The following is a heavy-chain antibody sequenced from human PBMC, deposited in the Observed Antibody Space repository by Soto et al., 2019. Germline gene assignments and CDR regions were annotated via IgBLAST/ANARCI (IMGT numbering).Heavy chain of an antibody. V-gene: IGHV4-59*01. CDR2: TYYTGST. Sequence: PAETLSLTCTLSGASISNFYWSSIRQPPGKGLEWIGYTYYTGSTNYNPPLKGRFTISLDTSNNQFSLILDSLTSADTATYYCTRVVAGHWLNPWGQGSLVTVSS. CDR3: TRVVAGHWLNP. J-gene: IGHJ5*02. D-gene: IGHD6-19*01. CDR1: GASISNFY.